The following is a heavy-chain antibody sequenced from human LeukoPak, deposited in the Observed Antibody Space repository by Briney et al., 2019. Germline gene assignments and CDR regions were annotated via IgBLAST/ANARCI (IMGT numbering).Heavy chain of an antibody. J-gene: IGHJ4*02. D-gene: IGHD1-7*01. CDR1: GFTFDDYG. Sequence: PGGSLRLSCAAAGFTFDDYGMNWVRQGPGKGLEWVSGTNWNGGSTGYADSVKGRFTISRDNAKNSLYLQMNSLRAEDTALYYCARVHNWNYGVFDYWGQGTLVTVSS. CDR3: ARVHNWNYGVFDY. V-gene: IGHV3-20*04. CDR2: TNWNGGST.